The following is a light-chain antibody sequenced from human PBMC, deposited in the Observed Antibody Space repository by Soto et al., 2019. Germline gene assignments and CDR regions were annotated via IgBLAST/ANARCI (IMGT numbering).Light chain of an antibody. J-gene: IGKJ1*01. Sequence: EVVLTQSPGTLSLSPGERATLSCRASQSVSSSDLAWYQQKPGQDPRLLISGASSRATGIPDRFSCSGSGTDVALTISRLEPEDFAVLYCQQYGTSPPTLGQGTKV. CDR2: GAS. CDR1: QSVSSSD. V-gene: IGKV3-20*01. CDR3: QQYGTSPPT.